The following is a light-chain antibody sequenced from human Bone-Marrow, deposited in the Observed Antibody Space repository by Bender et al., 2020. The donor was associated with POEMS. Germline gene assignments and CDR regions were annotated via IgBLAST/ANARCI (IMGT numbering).Light chain of an antibody. V-gene: IGLV1-40*01. J-gene: IGLJ2*01. CDR2: DST. Sequence: QSVLTQPPSVSGAPGQRVTISCTGSSSNIRAGYDVHWYQQVPGTAPKVVIYDSTSRPSGVPDRFSGSKSGTSASLDITGLQAEDEDDYYCQTYDSSLSVVFGGGTKVTGL. CDR1: SSNIRAGYD. CDR3: QTYDSSLSVV.